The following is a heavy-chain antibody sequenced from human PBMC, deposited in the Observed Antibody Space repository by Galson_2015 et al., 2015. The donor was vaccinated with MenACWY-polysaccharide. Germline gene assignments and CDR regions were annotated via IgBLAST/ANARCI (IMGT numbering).Heavy chain of an antibody. D-gene: IGHD6-19*01. V-gene: IGHV3-9*01. CDR3: ARGPGVWLDYYGMDV. CDR2: ISWNSGSI. Sequence: SLRLSCAASGFTFDDYAMHWVRQAPGKGLEWVSGISWNSGSIGYADSVKGRFTISRDNAKNSLYLQMSSLRAEDTAVYYCARGPGVWLDYYGMDVWGQGTTVTVSS. J-gene: IGHJ6*02. CDR1: GFTFDDYA.